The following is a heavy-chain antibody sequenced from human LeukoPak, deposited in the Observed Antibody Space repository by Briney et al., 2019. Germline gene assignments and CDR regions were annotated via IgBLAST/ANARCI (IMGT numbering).Heavy chain of an antibody. CDR2: IYPVDSDT. Sequence: GESLKISCQGSGYSFTSYWIGWVRQMPGKGLEWMGIIYPVDSDTRYSPSFQGQVTISADKSISTAYLQWSSLKAADTAMYYCARHVSQVWSGYYNWFDPWGQGTLVTVSS. CDR1: GYSFTSYW. D-gene: IGHD3-3*01. J-gene: IGHJ5*02. CDR3: ARHVSQVWSGYYNWFDP. V-gene: IGHV5-51*01.